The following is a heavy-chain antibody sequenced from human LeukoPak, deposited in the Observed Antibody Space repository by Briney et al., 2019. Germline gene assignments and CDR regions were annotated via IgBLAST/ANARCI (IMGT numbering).Heavy chain of an antibody. CDR3: ARADSSSSSDY. V-gene: IGHV3-48*03. Sequence: PGGSLRLSCAASGFTFSSYEMNWVRQAPGKGLEWVSYISSSGSTIYYADSVKGRFTISRDNSKNTLYLQMNSLRAEDTAVYYCARADSSSSSDYWGQGTLVTVSS. CDR2: ISSSGSTI. CDR1: GFTFSSYE. J-gene: IGHJ4*02. D-gene: IGHD6-13*01.